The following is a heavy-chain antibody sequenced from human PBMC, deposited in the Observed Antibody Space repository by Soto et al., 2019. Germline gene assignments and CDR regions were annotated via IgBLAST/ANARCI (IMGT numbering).Heavy chain of an antibody. CDR3: AKKVNSGSWSQYFDY. J-gene: IGHJ4*02. Sequence: GGSLRLSCVASGFTFRTYSMSWVSQAPGKGLEWVSGFRAGGGDGTTYYADSVKGRFTISRDNSKNTPFLQMNSLRAEDTAIYYCAKKVNSGSWSQYFDYFGQGTLVTVSS. V-gene: IGHV3-23*01. CDR1: GFTFRTYS. CDR2: FRAGGGDGTT. D-gene: IGHD3-10*01.